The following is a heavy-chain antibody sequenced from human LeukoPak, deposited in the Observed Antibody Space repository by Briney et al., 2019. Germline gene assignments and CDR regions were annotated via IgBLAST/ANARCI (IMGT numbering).Heavy chain of an antibody. D-gene: IGHD3-16*01. CDR2: IRSKAYGGTT. Sequence: PGGSLRLSCTASGFTFGDYAMSWVRQAPGKGLGWVGFIRSKAYGGTTEYAASVKGRFTISRDDSKSIAYLQMNSLKTEDTAVYYCTRVGGSYTFDYWGQGTLVTVSS. CDR1: GFTFGDYA. V-gene: IGHV3-49*04. CDR3: TRVGGSYTFDY. J-gene: IGHJ4*02.